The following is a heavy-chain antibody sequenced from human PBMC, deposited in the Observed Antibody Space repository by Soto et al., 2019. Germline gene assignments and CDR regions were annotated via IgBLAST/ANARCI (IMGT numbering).Heavy chain of an antibody. Sequence: GASVKVSCKASGYTFTSYGMHWVRQAPGQRLEWMGWINAGNGNTKYSQKFQGRVTMTTDTSTRTAYMELKSLRSDDTAVYYCAREGYYSGSGSYSPPRYYGMDVWGQGTTVTVSS. D-gene: IGHD3-10*01. J-gene: IGHJ6*02. CDR2: INAGNGNT. CDR1: GYTFTSYG. V-gene: IGHV1-3*01. CDR3: AREGYYSGSGSYSPPRYYGMDV.